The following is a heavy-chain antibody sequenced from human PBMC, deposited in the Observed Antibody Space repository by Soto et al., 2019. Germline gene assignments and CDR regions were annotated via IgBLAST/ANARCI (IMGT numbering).Heavy chain of an antibody. V-gene: IGHV3-48*02. CDR1: GIAFSNYS. CDR3: ARGTKGGSPPL. J-gene: IGHJ4*02. Sequence: GGSPRLSCAASGIAFSNYSMNWVRQAPGKGLEWVSYISSSSSNTYYAASVKGRFTISRDNAKNSLYLRMNSLKDEDTAVYYCARGTKGGSPPLWGQGTLVTLSS. D-gene: IGHD1-7*01. CDR2: ISSSSSNT.